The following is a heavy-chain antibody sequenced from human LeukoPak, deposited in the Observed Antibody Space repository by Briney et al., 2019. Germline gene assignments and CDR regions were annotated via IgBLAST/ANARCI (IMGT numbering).Heavy chain of an antibody. J-gene: IGHJ4*02. V-gene: IGHV4-39*01. D-gene: IGHD3-3*01. CDR2: IYYSGST. CDR1: GGSISSSSYY. CDR3: ARGVTYYDFWSGSLDY. Sequence: SETLSLTCTVSGGSISSSSYYWGWIRQPPGKGLEWIGSIYYSGSTYYNPSLKSRVTISVDTSKNQFSLKLSSVTAADTAVYYCARGVTYYDFWSGSLDYWGQGTLVTVSS.